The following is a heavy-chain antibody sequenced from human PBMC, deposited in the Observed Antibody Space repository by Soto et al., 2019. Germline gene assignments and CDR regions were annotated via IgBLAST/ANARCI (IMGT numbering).Heavy chain of an antibody. J-gene: IGHJ6*03. CDR2: ISAYNGNT. CDR1: GYTFTSYG. CDR3: ARDSRHDPYYMDV. Sequence: ASVKVSCKASGYTFTSYGISWVRQAPGQGLEWLGWISAYNGNTNYAQKLQVRVTMTTDTSTSTAYMELRSLRSDDTAVYYCARDSRHDPYYMDVWGKGTTVTVSS. V-gene: IGHV1-18*01. D-gene: IGHD3-3*01.